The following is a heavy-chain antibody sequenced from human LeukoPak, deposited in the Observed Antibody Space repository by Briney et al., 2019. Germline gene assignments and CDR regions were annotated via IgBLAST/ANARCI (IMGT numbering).Heavy chain of an antibody. CDR3: ARSQPPGVDTFDY. CDR2: MNPNSGNT. D-gene: IGHD5-18*01. CDR1: GYTFTSYD. J-gene: IGHJ4*02. Sequence: GASVKVSCKASGYTFTSYDINWVRQATGQGLEWMGWMNPNSGNTGYAQKFQGRVTITRNTSISTAYMELSSLRSEDTAVYYCARSQPPGVDTFDYWGQGTLVTVSS. V-gene: IGHV1-8*03.